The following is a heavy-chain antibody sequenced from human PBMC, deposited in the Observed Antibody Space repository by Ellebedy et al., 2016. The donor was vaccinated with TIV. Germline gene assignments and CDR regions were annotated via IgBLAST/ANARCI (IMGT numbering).Heavy chain of an antibody. CDR3: ARGGERHFDY. CDR1: GFSLSGHW. D-gene: IGHD4-17*01. CDR2: SNKDGSDT. Sequence: GGSLRLSXAASGFSLSGHWMHWVRQPPGKGLLWVSRSNKDGSDTKYADSVKGRFTISRDNAKNTLYLQMNSLRAEDTATYFCARGGERHFDYWGQGILVTVSS. V-gene: IGHV3-74*01. J-gene: IGHJ4*02.